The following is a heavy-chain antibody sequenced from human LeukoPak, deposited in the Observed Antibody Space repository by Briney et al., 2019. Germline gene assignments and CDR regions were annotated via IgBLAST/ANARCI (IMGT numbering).Heavy chain of an antibody. V-gene: IGHV1-2*02. Sequence: ASAKVSCKASGYTFTGYYMHWVRQAPGQGLEWMGWINPNSGGTNYAQKFQGRVTMTRDTSISTAYMELSRLRSDDTAVYYCARADYGSGSYFDYWGRGTLVTVSS. D-gene: IGHD3-10*01. CDR1: GYTFTGYY. J-gene: IGHJ4*02. CDR3: ARADYGSGSYFDY. CDR2: INPNSGGT.